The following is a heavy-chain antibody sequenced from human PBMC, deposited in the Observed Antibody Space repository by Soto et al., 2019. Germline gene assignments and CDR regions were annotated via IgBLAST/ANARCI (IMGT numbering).Heavy chain of an antibody. J-gene: IGHJ5*02. CDR2: ISAYNGNT. CDR3: ARGLPTTRRVAGFRIARFDP. Sequence: PRASVKVSCKASGYTFTSYGISWVRQAPGQGLEWMGWISAYNGNTNYAQKLQGRVTMTTDTSTSTAYMELRSLRSDDTAVYYCARGLPTTRRVAGFRIARFDPWGQGTLVTVSS. CDR1: GYTFTSYG. V-gene: IGHV1-18*01. D-gene: IGHD6-19*01.